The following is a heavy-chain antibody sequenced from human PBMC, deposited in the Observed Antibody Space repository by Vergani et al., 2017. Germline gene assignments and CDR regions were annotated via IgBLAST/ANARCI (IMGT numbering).Heavy chain of an antibody. CDR1: GFTFGDYA. D-gene: IGHD2-8*02. CDR2: IDEYGNRA. J-gene: IGHJ5*01. V-gene: IGHV3-74*02. Sequence: EVQLVESGGGLVQPGRSLRLSCTASGFTFGDYAMSWVRQAPGKGLEWVARIDEYGNRATYGDFETGRFTISRDNAKNTVFLQMNNLRADDAGVYYCVRTEYCTGIACNTRFDSWGQGALVTVSS. CDR3: VRTEYCTGIACNTRFDS.